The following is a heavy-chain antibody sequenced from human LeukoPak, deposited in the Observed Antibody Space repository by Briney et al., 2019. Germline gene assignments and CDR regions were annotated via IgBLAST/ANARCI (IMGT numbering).Heavy chain of an antibody. J-gene: IGHJ5*02. CDR2: IYYSGST. CDR3: ARVRAYTMVRGEVDP. CDR1: GGSISSYY. V-gene: IGHV4-59*01. Sequence: SETLSLTCTVSGGSISSYYWSWIRQPPGKGLEWIGYIYYSGSTNYNPSLKSRVTISVDTSKNQFSLKLSSVTAADTAVYYCARVRAYTMVRGEVDPWGQGTLVTVSS. D-gene: IGHD3-10*01.